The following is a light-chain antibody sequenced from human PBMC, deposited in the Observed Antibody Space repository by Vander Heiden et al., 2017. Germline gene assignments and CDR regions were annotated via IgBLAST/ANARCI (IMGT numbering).Light chain of an antibody. J-gene: IGKJ3*01. V-gene: IGKV1-39*01. CDR1: QSVSSH. CDR2: AAS. Sequence: DIQMTQSPSSLSASVGDRVTITCRASQSVSSHLNWYQQKPGKAPKLLIYAASSLQSGVPSRFSGSASGTDFTLTISSLQPEDFATYYCQQTDRTPVTFGHGTKVDIK. CDR3: QQTDRTPVT.